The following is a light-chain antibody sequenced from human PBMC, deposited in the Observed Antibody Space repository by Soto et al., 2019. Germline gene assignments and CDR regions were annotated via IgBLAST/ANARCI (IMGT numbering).Light chain of an antibody. CDR3: SSGAGNTLGV. CDR2: EVT. V-gene: IGLV2-8*01. CDR1: SSDVGGNNY. J-gene: IGLJ2*01. Sequence: QSALTQPPSASGSPGQSVTISCTGTSSDVGGNNYVSWYQQHPGKAPKLMIYEVTKRPSGVPDRVSGAESGNTASLTVSGLQPEDEAAYYCSSGAGNTLGVFGGGTKLTVL.